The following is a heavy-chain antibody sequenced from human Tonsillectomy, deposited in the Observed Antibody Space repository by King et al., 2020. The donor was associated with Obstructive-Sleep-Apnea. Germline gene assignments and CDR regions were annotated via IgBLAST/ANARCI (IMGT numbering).Heavy chain of an antibody. D-gene: IGHD6-19*01. CDR3: ARQASDWYKGPYFFDY. Sequence: QLVQSGAEVEKPGESLRISCEGSGYSFTKYWIGWVRQMPGKGLEWMGIIHPGDSETTYNPSFQGQVTISADKSISTAYLQWSSLKASDTAMYYCARQASDWYKGPYFFDYWGQGTRVTVSS. CDR1: GYSFTKYW. CDR2: IHPGDSET. J-gene: IGHJ4*02. V-gene: IGHV5-51*01.